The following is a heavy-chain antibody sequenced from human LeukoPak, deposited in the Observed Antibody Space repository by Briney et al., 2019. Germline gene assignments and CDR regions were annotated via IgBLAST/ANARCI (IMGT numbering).Heavy chain of an antibody. Sequence: QAGGSLRLSCTASGFTFDDYAMHWVRQAPGKGLEWVSGISWNSGSIGYADSVKGRFTNSRDNAKNSLLLQMTSLRAEDTGLYYCARALYYYSSSAYPRPFDVWGQGTMVTVSS. CDR1: GFTFDDYA. CDR2: ISWNSGSI. V-gene: IGHV3-9*01. D-gene: IGHD3-22*01. J-gene: IGHJ3*01. CDR3: ARALYYYSSSAYPRPFDV.